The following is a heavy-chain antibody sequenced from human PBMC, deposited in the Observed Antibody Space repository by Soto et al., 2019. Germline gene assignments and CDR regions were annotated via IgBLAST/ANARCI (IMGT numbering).Heavy chain of an antibody. D-gene: IGHD3-9*01. J-gene: IGHJ4*02. CDR2: ISGGGGST. CDR3: AKTETFNGYYNAFDY. CDR1: GFSFAGYA. Sequence: EVQLSESGGGLVQPGGSLRLSCAASGFSFAGYALTWVRLAPGKGLEWVASISGGGGSTYYADSVKGRFSISRDNSNRMVYLQMASLTAGDTAVYYCAKTETFNGYYNAFDYWGQGTRVTVSS. V-gene: IGHV3-23*01.